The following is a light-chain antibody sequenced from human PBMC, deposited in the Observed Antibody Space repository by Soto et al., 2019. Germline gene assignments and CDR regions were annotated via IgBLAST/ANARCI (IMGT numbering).Light chain of an antibody. CDR3: ISYTSDDVRYV. CDR1: NSDVGIYDF. CDR2: EVS. Sequence: QSVLTQPASVSGTPGQSITISCTGSNSDVGIYDFVSWYQHHPGRAPKLIVSEVSHRPSGVSNRFSGSKSGNTASLTISGLQSEDVADYYCISYTSDDVRYVFGTGTRVT. J-gene: IGLJ1*01. V-gene: IGLV2-14*01.